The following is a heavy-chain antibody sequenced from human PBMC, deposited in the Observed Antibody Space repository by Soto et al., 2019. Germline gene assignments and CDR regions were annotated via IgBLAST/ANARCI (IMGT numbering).Heavy chain of an antibody. CDR1: GLTFSDHD. D-gene: IGHD6-13*01. CDR2: IWNDGSIK. V-gene: IGHV3-33*01. CDR3: ARAGYSNTWRFDY. J-gene: IGHJ4*02. Sequence: QVQLVESGGCVVQPGRSLRLSCAASGLTFSDHDMHWVRQAPGKGLEWVAVIWNDGSIKYYIDSVKGRFTISRDNSKNTVYLQLDNLRAEDTAVYYCARAGYSNTWRFDYWGQGALVTVSS.